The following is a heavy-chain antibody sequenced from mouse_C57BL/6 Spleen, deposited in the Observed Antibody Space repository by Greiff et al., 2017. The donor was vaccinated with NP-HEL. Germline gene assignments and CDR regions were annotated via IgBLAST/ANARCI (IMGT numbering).Heavy chain of an antibody. J-gene: IGHJ1*03. V-gene: IGHV5-4*03. D-gene: IGHD1-1*01. CDR3: ARGRDYGSRVYWYFDV. CDR1: GFTFSSYA. Sequence: EVKLQESGGGLVKPGGSLKLSCAASGFTFSSYAMPWVRQTPEKRLEWVATISDGGSYTSYPDNVKGRFTISRDNAKNNLYLQMSHLKSEDTAMYYCARGRDYGSRVYWYFDVWGTGTTVTVSS. CDR2: ISDGGSYT.